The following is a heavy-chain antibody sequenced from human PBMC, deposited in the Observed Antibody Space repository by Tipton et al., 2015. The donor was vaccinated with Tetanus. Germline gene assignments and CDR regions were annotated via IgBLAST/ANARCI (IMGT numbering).Heavy chain of an antibody. V-gene: IGHV4-59*05. Sequence: TLSLTCSLSGGSVSSYFWSWVRQPPGEGLEWIGSIYYSGIPYYNPSLKSRVTISVDTSKDQFSLKLSSVTAADTAMYYCVRLVEMTTCFDFWGQGTLVTVSS. D-gene: IGHD5-24*01. CDR3: VRLVEMTTCFDF. CDR1: GGSVSSYF. J-gene: IGHJ4*02. CDR2: IYYSGIP.